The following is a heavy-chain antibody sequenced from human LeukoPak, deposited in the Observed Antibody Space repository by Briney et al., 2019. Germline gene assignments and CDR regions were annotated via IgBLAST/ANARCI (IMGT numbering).Heavy chain of an antibody. J-gene: IGHJ4*02. V-gene: IGHV3-23*01. Sequence: GGSLRLSCAASGFTFSSYAMSWVRQAPGKGLEWVSAISGSGGSTYYADSVKGRFTISRDNSKNTLYLQMNSLRAEDTAVYYCAKVSTSAYYDFWSGPDYWGQGTLVTVSS. CDR3: AKVSTSAYYDFWSGPDY. D-gene: IGHD3-3*01. CDR2: ISGSGGST. CDR1: GFTFSSYA.